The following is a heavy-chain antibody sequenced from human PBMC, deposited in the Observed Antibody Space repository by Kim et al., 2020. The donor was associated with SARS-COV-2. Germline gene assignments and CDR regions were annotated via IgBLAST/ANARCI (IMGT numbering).Heavy chain of an antibody. J-gene: IGHJ4*02. CDR3: ARELEYYYDSSGPD. CDR2: INPNSGGT. D-gene: IGHD3-22*01. V-gene: IGHV1-2*06. Sequence: ASVKVSCKASGYTFTGYYMHWVRQAPGQGLEWMGRINPNSGGTNYAQKFQGRVTMTRDTSISTAYMELSRLRSDDTAVYYCARELEYYYDSSGPDWGQGTLVTVSS. CDR1: GYTFTGYY.